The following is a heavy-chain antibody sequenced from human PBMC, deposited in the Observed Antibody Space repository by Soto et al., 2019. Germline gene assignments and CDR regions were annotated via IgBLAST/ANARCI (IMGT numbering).Heavy chain of an antibody. CDR1: GGSISSSNW. CDR2: IYHSGST. D-gene: IGHD6-13*01. V-gene: IGHV4-4*02. Sequence: QVQLQESGPGLVKPSGTLSLTCAVSGGSISSSNWWSWVRQPPGKGLEWIGEIYHSGSTNYNPSLKSRVTISVDKSKNQFSLKLSSVTAADTAVYYCARGAEGIAAAGTFYYYGMDVWGQGTTVTVSS. CDR3: ARGAEGIAAAGTFYYYGMDV. J-gene: IGHJ6*02.